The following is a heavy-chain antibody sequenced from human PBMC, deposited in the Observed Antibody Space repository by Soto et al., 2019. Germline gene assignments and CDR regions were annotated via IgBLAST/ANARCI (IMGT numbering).Heavy chain of an antibody. CDR1: GYTFTGYY. CDR2: INPNSGGT. Sequence: WASVRVSCKASGYTFTGYYMHWVRQAPGQGLEWMGWINPNSGGTNYAQKFQGRVTMTRDTSISTAYMELSRLRSDDTAVYYCARLGLKSHYYDSPDIWGQGTMVTVSS. CDR3: ARLGLKSHYYDSPDI. D-gene: IGHD3-22*01. V-gene: IGHV1-2*02. J-gene: IGHJ3*02.